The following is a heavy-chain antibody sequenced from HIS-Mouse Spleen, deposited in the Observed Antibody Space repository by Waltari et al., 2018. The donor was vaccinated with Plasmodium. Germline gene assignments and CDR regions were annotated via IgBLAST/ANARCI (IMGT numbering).Heavy chain of an antibody. V-gene: IGHV3-21*01. Sequence: EVQLVESGGGLVKPGGSLRLSCAASGFTFSYYPMNWVRPAPGKGREWVTAIRSSSSYIDYADAVKGRFTIPRENAKNSLYLQMNSLRAEDTAVYYCAREDILTGYYNDYWYFDLWGRGSLVTVSS. J-gene: IGHJ2*01. CDR1: GFTFSYYP. D-gene: IGHD3-9*01. CDR2: IRSSSSYI. CDR3: AREDILTGYYNDYWYFDL.